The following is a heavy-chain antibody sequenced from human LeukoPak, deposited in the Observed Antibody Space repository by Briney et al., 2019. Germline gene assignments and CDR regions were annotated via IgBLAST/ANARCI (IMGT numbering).Heavy chain of an antibody. CDR1: GFTFASHA. V-gene: IGHV3-23*01. CDR2: ISATDGST. Sequence: GGSLRLSCAASGFTFASHAMTWVRQAPAKGLEWVSSISATDGSTYYADSVRGRFTISRDNSKNTLFLQMNSLGAEDTALYYCVACASASCYGDRFDPWGQGTLVTVSS. D-gene: IGHD2-2*01. CDR3: VACASASCYGDRFDP. J-gene: IGHJ5*02.